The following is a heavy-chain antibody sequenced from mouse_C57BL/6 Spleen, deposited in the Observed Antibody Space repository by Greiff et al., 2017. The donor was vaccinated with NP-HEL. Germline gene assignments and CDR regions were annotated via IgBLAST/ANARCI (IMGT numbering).Heavy chain of an antibody. CDR1: GYSITSGYY. Sequence: EVQLVESGPGLVKPSQSLSLTCSVTGYSITSGYYWNWIRQFPGNKLEWMGYISYDGSNNYNPSLKNRISITLDTSKNQFFLKLNSVTTEDTATYYCAREDFYWDFDVWGTGTTVTVSS. J-gene: IGHJ1*03. V-gene: IGHV3-6*01. CDR3: AREDFYWDFDV. CDR2: ISYDGSN.